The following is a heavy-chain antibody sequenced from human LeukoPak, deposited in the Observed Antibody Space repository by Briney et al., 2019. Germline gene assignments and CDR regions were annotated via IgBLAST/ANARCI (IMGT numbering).Heavy chain of an antibody. D-gene: IGHD6-19*01. Sequence: GGSLRLSCAASGFTFSDYYMSWIRQAPGKGLEWVSYISSSGSTIYYADSVKGRFTISRDNAKNSLYLQMNSLRAEDTAVYYCAVQSVSSGWYYWYFDLWGRGTLVTVSS. J-gene: IGHJ2*01. CDR2: ISSSGSTI. CDR1: GFTFSDYY. V-gene: IGHV3-11*01. CDR3: AVQSVSSGWYYWYFDL.